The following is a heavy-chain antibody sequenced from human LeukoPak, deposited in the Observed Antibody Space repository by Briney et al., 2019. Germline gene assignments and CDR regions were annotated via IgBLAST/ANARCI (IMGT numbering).Heavy chain of an antibody. CDR3: ARVSRVYYGMDV. CDR1: GFTFSSYE. D-gene: IGHD2-2*01. Sequence: TGGCLRLSCAASGFTFSSYEMNWVRQAPGKGLEWVSYISSSGSTIYYADSVKGRFTISRDNAKNSLYLQMNSLRAEDTAVYYCARVSRVYYGMDVWGKGTTVTVSS. J-gene: IGHJ6*04. V-gene: IGHV3-48*03. CDR2: ISSSGSTI.